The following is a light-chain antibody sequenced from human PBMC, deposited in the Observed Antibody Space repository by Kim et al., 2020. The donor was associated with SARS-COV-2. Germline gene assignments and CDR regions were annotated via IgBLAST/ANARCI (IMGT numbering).Light chain of an antibody. CDR2: EVN. Sequence: GKTVTISCTRSSGSIASNYVQWYQQRPGSSPTTVIYEVNQRPSGVPDRFSGSIDSSSNSASLTISGLKTEDEADYYCQSYDSSNVVFGGGTQLTVL. J-gene: IGLJ2*01. CDR1: SGSIASNY. V-gene: IGLV6-57*01. CDR3: QSYDSSNVV.